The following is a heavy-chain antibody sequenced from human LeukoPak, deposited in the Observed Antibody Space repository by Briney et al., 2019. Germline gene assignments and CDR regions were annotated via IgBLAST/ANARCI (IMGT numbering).Heavy chain of an antibody. J-gene: IGHJ4*02. V-gene: IGHV1-18*01. Sequence: ASVKVSCKASGYTFTSYGISWVRQAPGQGLEWMGWISAYNGNTNYAQKLQGRVTMTRDTSTSTVYMELSSLRSEDTAVFYCAREGIVVVPATPFDYWGQGTLVTVSS. D-gene: IGHD2-2*01. CDR3: AREGIVVVPATPFDY. CDR1: GYTFTSYG. CDR2: ISAYNGNT.